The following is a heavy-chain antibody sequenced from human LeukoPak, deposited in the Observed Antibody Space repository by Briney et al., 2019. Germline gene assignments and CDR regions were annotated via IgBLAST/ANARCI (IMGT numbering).Heavy chain of an antibody. Sequence: GGSLRLPCAVSGFTFSSYSMSWVREAPGKGLKWVSSISSSGTYKYYADSVKGRVTISRDNAKNSLYLQMNSLRAEDTAVYYCAKGKDSVADATNDYWGQGTLVTVSS. CDR2: ISSSGTYK. J-gene: IGHJ4*02. CDR3: AKGKDSVADATNDY. V-gene: IGHV3-21*01. D-gene: IGHD6-19*01. CDR1: GFTFSSYS.